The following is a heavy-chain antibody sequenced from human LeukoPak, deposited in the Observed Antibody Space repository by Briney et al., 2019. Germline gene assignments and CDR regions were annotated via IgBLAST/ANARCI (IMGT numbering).Heavy chain of an antibody. D-gene: IGHD6-13*01. CDR2: ISTYNGHT. J-gene: IGHJ6*02. CDR3: ARDSDWYSSSWYYYYYGMDV. CDR1: GYTFTSYD. V-gene: IGHV1-18*01. Sequence: ASVKVSCKASGYTFTSYDIGWVRKAPGQGLEWIGWISTYNGHTNYAQKLQGRVTMTTDTTATTAYMELRSLRSDDTAVYYCARDSDWYSSSWYYYYYGMDVWGQGTTVTVSS.